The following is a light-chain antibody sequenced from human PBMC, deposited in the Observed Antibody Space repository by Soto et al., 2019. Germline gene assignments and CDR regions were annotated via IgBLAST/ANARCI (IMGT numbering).Light chain of an antibody. CDR1: QDITKY. CDR2: DAS. V-gene: IGKV1-33*01. Sequence: DIQMTQSPSSLSASVGDRVTITCQASQDITKYLNWYQQKPGKAPKLLIYDASNLETGVPSRFSGSGSGTDFTFTISSLKPEDIATYYCQRYGRLPLTFGGGTKVEIK. J-gene: IGKJ4*01. CDR3: QRYGRLPLT.